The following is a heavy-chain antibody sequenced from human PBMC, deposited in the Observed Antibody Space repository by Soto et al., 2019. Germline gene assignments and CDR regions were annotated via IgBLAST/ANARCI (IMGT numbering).Heavy chain of an antibody. D-gene: IGHD2-8*01. CDR1: GFTFDDYA. J-gene: IGHJ4*02. CDR2: ISWNSGSI. V-gene: IGHV3-9*01. CDR3: AKDKSAGGLMPYFDY. Sequence: EVQLVESGGGLVQPGRSLRLSCAASGFTFDDYAMHWVRQAPGKGLAWVSGISWNSGSIGYADSVKGRFTISRDNAKNSLYLQMNSLRAEDTVLYYCAKDKSAGGLMPYFDYWGQGTLVTVSS.